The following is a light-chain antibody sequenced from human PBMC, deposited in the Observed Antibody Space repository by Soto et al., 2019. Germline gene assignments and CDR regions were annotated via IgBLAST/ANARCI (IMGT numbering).Light chain of an antibody. V-gene: IGLV2-23*02. J-gene: IGLJ3*02. Sequence: QSALTQPASVSGSPGQSITISCTGTSSDVGSYNLVSWYQQHPGKAPKLMIYEVSKRPSGVSNRFSGSKSGNTASLTISGPQAEDEADYYCCSYAGSSTCWVFGGGTKLTVL. CDR1: SSDVGSYNL. CDR2: EVS. CDR3: CSYAGSSTCWV.